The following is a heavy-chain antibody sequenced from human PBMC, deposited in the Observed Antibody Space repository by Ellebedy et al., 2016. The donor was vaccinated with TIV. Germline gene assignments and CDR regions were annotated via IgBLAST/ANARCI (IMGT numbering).Heavy chain of an antibody. V-gene: IGHV4-39*01. Sequence: MPSETLSLTCSVSGGSVRSTRYYWAWLRQPPGKGLEYIGSVYYSGSPYYNPSFKSRVTRSADTSKNQFSLNLRTVTAADTAVYYCARTDPWQPIDDWGQGILVSVSS. CDR1: GGSVRSTRYY. CDR2: VYYSGSP. CDR3: ARTDPWQPIDD. D-gene: IGHD2-21*02. J-gene: IGHJ4*02.